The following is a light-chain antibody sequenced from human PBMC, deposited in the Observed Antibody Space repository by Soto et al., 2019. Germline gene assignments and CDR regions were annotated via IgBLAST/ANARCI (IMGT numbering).Light chain of an antibody. Sequence: EIVLTQSPDTLSLSPGERATLSCRASQSVRSNYLAWYQQKPGQAPRFLIYDASSRATGIPDRFSGSGSGTDFTLTICRLEHEDFAVYYCQQYGSSPLTFGGGTKVEIK. J-gene: IGKJ4*01. CDR1: QSVRSNY. CDR3: QQYGSSPLT. CDR2: DAS. V-gene: IGKV3-20*01.